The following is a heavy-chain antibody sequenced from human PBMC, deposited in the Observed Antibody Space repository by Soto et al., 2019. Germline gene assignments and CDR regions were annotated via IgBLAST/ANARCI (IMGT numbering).Heavy chain of an antibody. Sequence: SQTLSLTCAISGDSVSSNSAAWNWIRQSPSRGLEWLGRTYYRSKWYNDYAVSVKSRITINPDTSKNQFSLQLNSVTPEDTAVYYCARDLGCGWYVGTYYFDYWGQGTLVTVSS. V-gene: IGHV6-1*01. CDR1: GDSVSSNSAA. D-gene: IGHD6-19*01. J-gene: IGHJ4*02. CDR2: TYYRSKWYN. CDR3: ARDLGCGWYVGTYYFDY.